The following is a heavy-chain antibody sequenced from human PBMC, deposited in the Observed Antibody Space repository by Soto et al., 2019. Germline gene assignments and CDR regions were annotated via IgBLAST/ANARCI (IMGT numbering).Heavy chain of an antibody. CDR3: ASYADHFP. CDR2: VIPMLNLP. Sequence: QVQLVQSGAEVKKPGSSVKVSCQTSGGTFSSHTINWVRQAAGQGFEWMGRVIPMLNLPDYAKKFQGRVTLTADKSTNTAYMELSSLTFEDTAVYYCASYADHFPWGQGTLVTVSS. J-gene: IGHJ5*02. V-gene: IGHV1-69*02. D-gene: IGHD3-16*01. CDR1: GGTFSSHT.